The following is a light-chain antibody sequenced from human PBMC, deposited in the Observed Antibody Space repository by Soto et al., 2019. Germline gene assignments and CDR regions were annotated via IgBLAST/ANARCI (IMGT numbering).Light chain of an antibody. V-gene: IGLV1-40*01. CDR1: SSNIGAGYD. CDR2: GNS. Sequence: QSVLTQPPSVSGAPGQRVTISCTGSSSNIGAGYDVHWYQQLPGTAPKLLIYGNSNRPSGVPDRFSGSKSGTSASLAITGLRAEDEADDYCQSYDSSLSDWVFGGGTKLTVL. CDR3: QSYDSSLSDWV. J-gene: IGLJ3*02.